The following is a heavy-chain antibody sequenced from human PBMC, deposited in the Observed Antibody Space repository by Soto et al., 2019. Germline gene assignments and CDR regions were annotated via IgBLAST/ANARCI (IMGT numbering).Heavy chain of an antibody. J-gene: IGHJ6*03. CDR3: AKGSDYVLKGTPFRKVHYYYYYMDV. CDR1: GFSFTNFA. D-gene: IGHD3-16*01. Sequence: GSLRLSCAASGFSFTNFAMSWVRQAPGKGLEWVSGISGSGDSTYHADSVKGRFTISRDNSKNTLYLQMDSLRAEDTAVYYCAKGSDYVLKGTPFRKVHYYYYYMDVWGKGTTVTVSS. CDR2: ISGSGDST. V-gene: IGHV3-23*01.